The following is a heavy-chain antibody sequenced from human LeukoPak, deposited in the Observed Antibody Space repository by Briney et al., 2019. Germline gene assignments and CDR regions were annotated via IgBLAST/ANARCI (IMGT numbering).Heavy chain of an antibody. CDR1: GFTFSSYA. CDR2: ISGTGSTT. J-gene: IGHJ4*02. CDR3: SKGRVAAAGTWHYFDY. Sequence: GGSLRLSCAASGFTFSSYAMTWVRQAPGKGLEWVSIISGTGSTTYYADSVKGRFTISRDNSKNALFLQMNSLRAEDTAVYYCSKGRVAAAGTWHYFDYWGQGILVTVSS. V-gene: IGHV3-23*01. D-gene: IGHD6-13*01.